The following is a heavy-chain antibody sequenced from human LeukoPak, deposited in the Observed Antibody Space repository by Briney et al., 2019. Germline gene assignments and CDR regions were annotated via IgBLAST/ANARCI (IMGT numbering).Heavy chain of an antibody. D-gene: IGHD3-16*02. V-gene: IGHV3-11*04. Sequence: GGSLRLSCAASGFTFSDYYMSWIRQAPGKGLEWVSYISSSSSTIYYADSVKGRFTNSRDNAKNSLYLQMNSLRAEDTAVYYCARAGYDYVWGSYQGFYFDYWGQGALVTVSS. J-gene: IGHJ4*02. CDR3: ARAGYDYVWGSYQGFYFDY. CDR1: GFTFSDYY. CDR2: ISSSSSTI.